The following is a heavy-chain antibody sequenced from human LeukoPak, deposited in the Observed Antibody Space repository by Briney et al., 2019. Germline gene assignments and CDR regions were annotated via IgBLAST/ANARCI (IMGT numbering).Heavy chain of an antibody. Sequence: PGGSLRLSCAASAFTFSSYWMSWVRQAPGKGLEWVAVISYDGSNKYYADPVKGRFTISRDNSKNTLYLQMNSLRAEDTAVYYCARDPMVRGVIAGGWFDPWGQGTLVTVSS. CDR1: AFTFSSYW. CDR3: ARDPMVRGVIAGGWFDP. D-gene: IGHD3-10*01. J-gene: IGHJ5*02. CDR2: ISYDGSNK. V-gene: IGHV3-30-3*01.